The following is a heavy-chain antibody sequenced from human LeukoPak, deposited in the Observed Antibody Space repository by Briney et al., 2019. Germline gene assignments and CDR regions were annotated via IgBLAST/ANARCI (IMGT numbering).Heavy chain of an antibody. Sequence: PSETLSLTCAVYGGSFSGYYWSWIRQTPGKGLEWIREINHSGSTNYNPSLKSRVTISVDTSKNQFSLKLSSVTAADTAVYYCARARRSVVDTAYFDYWGQGTLVTVSS. CDR3: ARARRSVVDTAYFDY. J-gene: IGHJ4*02. D-gene: IGHD5-18*01. V-gene: IGHV4-34*01. CDR1: GGSFSGYY. CDR2: INHSGST.